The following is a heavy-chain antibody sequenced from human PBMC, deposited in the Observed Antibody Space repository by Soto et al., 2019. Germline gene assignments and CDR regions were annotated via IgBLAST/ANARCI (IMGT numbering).Heavy chain of an antibody. D-gene: IGHD2-21*01. CDR1: GFTFSDYG. V-gene: IGHV3-33*01. J-gene: IGHJ4*02. CDR2: IWYDGSDK. CDR3: ARDWGGPTRTRCVAPDY. Sequence: QEQLVEYGGGVVQPGRSLRLSCEASGFTFSDYGWHWVRQAPGKGLEWVAVIWYDGSDKYYTDSVKGRFTISRDNSKKTLYLQMNSLRADDTAVYYCARDWGGPTRTRCVAPDYWGQGTLVTVSS.